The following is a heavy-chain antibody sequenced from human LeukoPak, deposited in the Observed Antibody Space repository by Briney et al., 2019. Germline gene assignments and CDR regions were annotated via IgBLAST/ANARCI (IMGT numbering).Heavy chain of an antibody. CDR1: GYSFTSYW. CDR3: ARQRISAAGIRGDAFDI. CDR2: IYPGDSDT. V-gene: IGHV5-51*01. J-gene: IGHJ3*02. D-gene: IGHD6-13*01. Sequence: GESLKISCKGSGYSFTSYWIGWVRQMPGKGLEWMGIIYPGDSDTRYSPSFQGQVTISADKSISTAYLQWSSLKASGTAMYYCARQRISAAGIRGDAFDIWGQGTMVTVSS.